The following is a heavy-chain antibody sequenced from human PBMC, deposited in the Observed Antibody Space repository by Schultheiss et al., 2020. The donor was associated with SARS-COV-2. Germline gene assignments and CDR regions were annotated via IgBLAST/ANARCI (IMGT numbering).Heavy chain of an antibody. CDR1: GFTFSDYY. V-gene: IGHV3-11*04. J-gene: IGHJ6*02. D-gene: IGHD6-13*01. Sequence: GGSLRLSCSASGFTFSDYYMSWIRQAPGKGLEWVSYISSSDNRMYYADSVKGRFTISRDNAKNSLYLQMNSLRAEDTAVYYCARAAAGTYYYYGMDVWVQGTTVTVSS. CDR3: ARAAAGTYYYYGMDV. CDR2: ISSSDNRM.